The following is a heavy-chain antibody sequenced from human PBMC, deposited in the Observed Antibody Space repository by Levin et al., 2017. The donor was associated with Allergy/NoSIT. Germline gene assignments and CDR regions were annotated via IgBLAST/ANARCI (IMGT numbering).Heavy chain of an antibody. J-gene: IGHJ4*02. D-gene: IGHD5-24*01. CDR1: GFTFSSYA. CDR3: ATTGLLNRPVEMATISEQGFDY. V-gene: IGHV3-23*01. Sequence: GESLKISCAASGFTFSSYAMSWVRQAPGKGLEWVSAISGSGGSTYYADSVKGRFTISRDNSKNTLYLQMNSLRAEDTAVYYCATTGLLNRPVEMATISEQGFDYWGQGTLVTVSS. CDR2: ISGSGGST.